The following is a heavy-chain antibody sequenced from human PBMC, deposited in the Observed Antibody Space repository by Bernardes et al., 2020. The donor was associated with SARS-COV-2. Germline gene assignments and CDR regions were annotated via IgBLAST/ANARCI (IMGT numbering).Heavy chain of an antibody. CDR3: ARGSWLDF. Sequence: ASVKVSCKSSGYTFTDYYIHWVRQAPGQGLEWMGWINPNSGGTNYDQKFQGRVAMTRDTYIRTAYMELSRLRSDDTAVYYCARGSWLDFWGQGARVTVSS. CDR1: GYTFTDYY. J-gene: IGHJ4*02. D-gene: IGHD6-13*01. V-gene: IGHV1-2*02. CDR2: INPNSGGT.